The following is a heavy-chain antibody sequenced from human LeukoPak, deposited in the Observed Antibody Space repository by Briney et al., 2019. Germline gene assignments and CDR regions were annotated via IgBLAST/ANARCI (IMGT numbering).Heavy chain of an antibody. CDR3: ARSDFWHGSYSPFDY. D-gene: IGHD3-3*01. J-gene: IGHJ4*02. V-gene: IGHV3-11*04. CDR2: ISSSGGTI. Sequence: LSLTCTVSGASISNYYWSWIRQPPGKGLEWVSYISSSGGTIYYADSVKGRFTISRDNAKNSLSLQLNSLSPEDTAIYYCARSDFWHGSYSPFDYWGQGTLVTVSS. CDR1: GASISNYY.